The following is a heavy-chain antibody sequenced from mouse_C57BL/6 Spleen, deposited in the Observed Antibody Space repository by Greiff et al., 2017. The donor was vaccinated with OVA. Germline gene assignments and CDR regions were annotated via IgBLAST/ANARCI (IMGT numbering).Heavy chain of an antibody. V-gene: IGHV1-26*01. J-gene: IGHJ2*01. D-gene: IGHD4-1*01. Sequence: EVQLQQSGPELVKPGASVKISCKASGYTFTDYYMNWVKQSHGKSLEWIGDINPNNGGTSYNQKFKGKATLTVDKSSSTAYMELRSLTSEDSAVYYCARSPGALDYWGQGTTLTVSS. CDR3: ARSPGALDY. CDR1: GYTFTDYY. CDR2: INPNNGGT.